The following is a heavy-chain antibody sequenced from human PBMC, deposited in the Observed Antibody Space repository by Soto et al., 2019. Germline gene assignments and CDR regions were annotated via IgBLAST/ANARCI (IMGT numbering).Heavy chain of an antibody. CDR1: GGSISRGGYS. D-gene: IGHD4-17*01. CDR3: ARGLVYGDYDVSGGPLFDY. V-gene: IGHV4-30-2*01. Sequence: SQTLSLTCAVSGGSISRGGYSWIWIRQPPGKGLEWIGYIYHSGSTYYNPSLKSRVTISVDRSKNQFSLKLSSVTAADTAVYYCARGLVYGDYDVSGGPLFDYWGQGTLVTVSS. CDR2: IYHSGST. J-gene: IGHJ4*01.